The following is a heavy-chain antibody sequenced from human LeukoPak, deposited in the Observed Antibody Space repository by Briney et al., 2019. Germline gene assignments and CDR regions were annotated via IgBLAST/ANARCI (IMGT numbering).Heavy chain of an antibody. J-gene: IGHJ4*02. CDR1: GYSISSGYY. Sequence: SETLSLTCAVSGYSISSGYYAGWFGQPPGKGREWIGSIYYSGTTYYNPSLKSRVTISVDTSKNQFSLKLSSVTAADTAVYYCARRRSTSWYDYWGQGTLVTVSS. CDR2: IYYSGTT. V-gene: IGHV4-38-2*01. CDR3: ARRRSTSWYDY. D-gene: IGHD6-13*01.